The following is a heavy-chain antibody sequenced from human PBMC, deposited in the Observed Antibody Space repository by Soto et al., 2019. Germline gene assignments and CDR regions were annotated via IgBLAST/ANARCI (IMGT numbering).Heavy chain of an antibody. CDR3: ASLVRDYYDSSGYDKNTRNPAEYFQH. J-gene: IGHJ1*01. Sequence: GESLKISCKGSGYSFTSYWIGWVRQMPGKGLEWMGIIYPGDSDTRYSPSFQGQVTISADKSISTAYLQWSSLKASDTAMYYCASLVRDYYDSSGYDKNTRNPAEYFQHWGKGTLVTVAS. CDR1: GYSFTSYW. V-gene: IGHV5-51*01. D-gene: IGHD3-22*01. CDR2: IYPGDSDT.